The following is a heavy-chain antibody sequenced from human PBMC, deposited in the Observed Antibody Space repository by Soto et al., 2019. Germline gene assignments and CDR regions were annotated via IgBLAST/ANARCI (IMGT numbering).Heavy chain of an antibody. J-gene: IGHJ4*02. D-gene: IGHD3-22*01. CDR1: GFSLSKDW. Sequence: GCQSVFSATCGFSLSKDWIMWVRQAPGKGLEWVGRIKSKTDGGTTDYAAPVKGRFTISRDDSKNTLYLQMTRLKTEDTAVYYCTTASEVVVITTLYYFDVWVQGTLAT. CDR2: IKSKTDGGTT. CDR3: TTASEVVVITTLYYFDV. V-gene: IGHV3-15*01.